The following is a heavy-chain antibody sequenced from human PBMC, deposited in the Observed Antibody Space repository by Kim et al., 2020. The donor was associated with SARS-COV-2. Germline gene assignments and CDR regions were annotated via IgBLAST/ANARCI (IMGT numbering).Heavy chain of an antibody. D-gene: IGHD3-10*01. CDR2: MNPNSGNT. Sequence: ASVKVSCKASGYTFTSYDINWVRQATGQGLEWMGWMNPNSGNTGYAQKFQGRVTMTRNTSISTAYMELSSLRSEDTAVYYCARGRDYYGSGSYYSPYYYYGMDVWGQGTTVTVSS. J-gene: IGHJ6*02. CDR3: ARGRDYYGSGSYYSPYYYYGMDV. V-gene: IGHV1-8*01. CDR1: GYTFTSYD.